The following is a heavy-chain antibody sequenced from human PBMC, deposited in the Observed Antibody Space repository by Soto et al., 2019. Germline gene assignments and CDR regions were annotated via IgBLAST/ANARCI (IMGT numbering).Heavy chain of an antibody. D-gene: IGHD2-2*01. Sequence: QVQLVQSGAEVKNPGASVKVSCKSSGYTLTTYGLSWVRQAPGHGLERVAWISPYHVNSKIAQKFEGRVPLTTDTSTSTAFMELRSLRAEDTAVYYCARGLKGGYRGTTPCTPGGGRSDPWGQGTLVTVSS. CDR1: GYTLTTYG. V-gene: IGHV1-18*01. J-gene: IGHJ5*02. CDR3: ARGLKGGYRGTTPCTPGGGRSDP. CDR2: ISPYHVNS.